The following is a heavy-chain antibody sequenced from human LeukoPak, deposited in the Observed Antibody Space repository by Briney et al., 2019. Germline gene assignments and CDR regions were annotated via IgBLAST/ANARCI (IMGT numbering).Heavy chain of an antibody. D-gene: IGHD2-15*01. CDR2: ISAYNGNT. J-gene: IGHJ6*02. Sequence: ASVKVSCKASGYTFTSYGISWVRQAPGQGLEWMGWISAYNGNTNYAQKLQGRVTMTTDTSTSTAYMELRSPRSDDTAVYYCARFVLVPYYYYYGMDVWGQGTTVTVSS. V-gene: IGHV1-18*01. CDR1: GYTFTSYG. CDR3: ARFVLVPYYYYYGMDV.